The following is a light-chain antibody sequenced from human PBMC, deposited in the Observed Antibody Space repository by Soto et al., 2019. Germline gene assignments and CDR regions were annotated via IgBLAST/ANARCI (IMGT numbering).Light chain of an antibody. CDR3: ISYTSTNTRV. V-gene: IGLV2-14*01. Sequence: QSVLTQPASVSGSPGQSITISCTGTSSDIGGYKFVSWYQQHPGKAPKLLIYEVNNRPSGVSNRFSGSKSGNTASLTISGLQTEDEADYYCISYTSTNTRVFGGGTELTVL. J-gene: IGLJ2*01. CDR2: EVN. CDR1: SSDIGGYKF.